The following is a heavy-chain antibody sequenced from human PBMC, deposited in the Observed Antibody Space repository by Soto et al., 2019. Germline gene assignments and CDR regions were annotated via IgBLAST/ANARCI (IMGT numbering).Heavy chain of an antibody. D-gene: IGHD6-13*01. CDR1: GYSFTSYW. J-gene: IGHJ6*02. Sequence: PGESLKISCKGSGYSFTSYWIGWVRQMPGKGLEWMGIIYPGDSDTRYSPSFQGQVTISADKSISTAYLQWSSLEASDTAMYYCARTVDNAAGGSGMDVWGQGTTVTVSS. CDR2: IYPGDSDT. CDR3: ARTVDNAAGGSGMDV. V-gene: IGHV5-51*01.